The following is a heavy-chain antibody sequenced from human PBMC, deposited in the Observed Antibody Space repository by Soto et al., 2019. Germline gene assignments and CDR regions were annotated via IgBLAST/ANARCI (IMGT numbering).Heavy chain of an antibody. Sequence: SETLSLTCTVSGGSISSYYWSWIRQPPWKGLEWIGYIYYSGSTNYNPSPKSRVTISVDTSKNQFSLKLSSVTAADTAVYYCARGWVLVFDYWGKGPLLTVSS. CDR1: GGSISSYY. D-gene: IGHD2-8*02. V-gene: IGHV4-59*01. J-gene: IGHJ4*02. CDR2: IYYSGST. CDR3: ARGWVLVFDY.